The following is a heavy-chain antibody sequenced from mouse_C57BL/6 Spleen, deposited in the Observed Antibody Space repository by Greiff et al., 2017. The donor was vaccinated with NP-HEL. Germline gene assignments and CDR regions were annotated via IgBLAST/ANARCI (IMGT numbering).Heavy chain of an antibody. Sequence: EVQRVESGEGLVKPGGSLKLSCAASGFTFSSYAMSWVRQTPEKRLAWVAYISSGGDYIYYADTVKGRLTISRDNARNTLYLQMSSLKSEDTAMYYCTRYYSNYYAMDYWGQGTSVTVSS. V-gene: IGHV5-9-1*02. CDR3: TRYYSNYYAMDY. D-gene: IGHD2-5*01. CDR1: GFTFSSYA. CDR2: ISSGGDYI. J-gene: IGHJ4*01.